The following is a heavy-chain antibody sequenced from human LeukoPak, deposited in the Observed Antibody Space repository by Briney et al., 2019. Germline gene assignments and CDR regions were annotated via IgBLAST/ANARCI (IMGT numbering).Heavy chain of an antibody. V-gene: IGHV1-8*01. CDR3: ASYYYDSRGNFDY. Sequence: ASVKVSCKASGYTFTSYDINWVRQATGQGLEWMGWMNPNSGNTGYAQKFQGRVTMTRNTSISTAYMELSSLRSEDMAVYYCASYYYDSRGNFDYWGKGTLVTVSS. CDR2: MNPNSGNT. J-gene: IGHJ4*02. D-gene: IGHD3-22*01. CDR1: GYTFTSYD.